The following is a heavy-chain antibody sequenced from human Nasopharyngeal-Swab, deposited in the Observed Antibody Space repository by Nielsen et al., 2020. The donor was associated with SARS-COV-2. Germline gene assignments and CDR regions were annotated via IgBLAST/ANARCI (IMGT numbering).Heavy chain of an antibody. J-gene: IGHJ4*02. D-gene: IGHD3-10*01. V-gene: IGHV3-11*04. CDR3: ATDRDNYGSGTFDY. Sequence: GESLKISCATSGFTFSDYYMSWIRQAPGKGLEWVSYISYSGDTIYYADSVKGRFTISRDNAQNSLYLQMNSLRAEDTAIYYCATDRDNYGSGTFDYWGQGTLVTVAS. CDR1: GFTFSDYY. CDR2: ISYSGDTI.